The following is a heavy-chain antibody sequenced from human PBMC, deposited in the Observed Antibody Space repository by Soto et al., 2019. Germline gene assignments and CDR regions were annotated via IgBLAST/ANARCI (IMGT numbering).Heavy chain of an antibody. CDR1: XDSVSSNSAA. CDR2: TYYRSKWYN. V-gene: IGHV6-1*01. Sequence: PSPTLSLTCAIAXDSVSSNSAAXNWXXXXPSRGLEWLGRTYYRSKWYNDYAVSVKSRITINPDTSKNQFSLQLNSVTPEDTAVYYCAKGATGGRYFDYWGQGTLVTV. CDR3: AKGATGGRYFDY. D-gene: IGHD2-15*01. J-gene: IGHJ4*02.